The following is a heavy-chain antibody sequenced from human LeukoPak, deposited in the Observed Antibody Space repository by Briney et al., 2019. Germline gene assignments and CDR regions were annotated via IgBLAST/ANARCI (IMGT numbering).Heavy chain of an antibody. Sequence: GGSLRLSCAASGFTVSTNYMNWVRQAPGKGLEWVSVIYSDATTYYADSVKGRFTISRDNSKNTVSLLMNNLRVDDTAVYYRTRDLGFGGLPTGWGQGTLDTVSS. CDR2: IYSDATT. V-gene: IGHV3-66*01. CDR1: GFTVSTNY. D-gene: IGHD1-1*01. CDR3: TRDLGFGGLPTG. J-gene: IGHJ4*02.